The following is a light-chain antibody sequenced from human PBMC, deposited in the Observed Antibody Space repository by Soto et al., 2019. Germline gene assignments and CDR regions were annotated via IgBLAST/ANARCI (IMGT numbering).Light chain of an antibody. CDR1: QSVYSRH. J-gene: IGKJ2*01. V-gene: IGKV3-20*01. CDR3: QNKDARPYT. Sequence: EIVFTQSPGTLSLSPGERATLSCWASQSVYSRHLAWYQQQPGQAPRLLIYGASNRATGIPDRFSGSGSGTDFTATSSSRGTEDVAVAYRQNKDARPYTCGRESELEIK. CDR2: GAS.